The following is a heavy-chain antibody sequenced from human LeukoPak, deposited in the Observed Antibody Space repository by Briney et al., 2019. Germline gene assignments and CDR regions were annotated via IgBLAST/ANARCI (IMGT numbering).Heavy chain of an antibody. D-gene: IGHD6-13*01. J-gene: IGHJ5*02. Sequence: ASVKVSCKASGYTFTSYYMHWVRQAPGQGLEWMGIINPSGGSTSYAQKFQGRVTITADKSTSTAYMELSSLRSEDTAVYYCASGGIAAAGTQPWGQGTLVTVSS. CDR3: ASGGIAAAGTQP. CDR1: GYTFTSYY. CDR2: INPSGGST. V-gene: IGHV1-46*01.